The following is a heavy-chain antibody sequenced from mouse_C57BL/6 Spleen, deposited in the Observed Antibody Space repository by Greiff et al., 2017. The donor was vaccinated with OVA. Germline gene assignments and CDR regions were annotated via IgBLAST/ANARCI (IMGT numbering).Heavy chain of an antibody. CDR3: NRRNYCGNCDFDY. CDR1: GYTFTDYE. Sequence: VQLQQSGAELVRPGASVTLSCKASGYTFTDYEMHWVKQTPVHGLEWIGAIDPETGCTAYNQKFKGKAILTADKSSSTAYMELRSLTSEDSADYACNRRNYCGNCDFDYWGQGTTLTVSS. J-gene: IGHJ2*01. CDR2: IDPETGCT. D-gene: IGHD2-1*01. V-gene: IGHV1-15*01.